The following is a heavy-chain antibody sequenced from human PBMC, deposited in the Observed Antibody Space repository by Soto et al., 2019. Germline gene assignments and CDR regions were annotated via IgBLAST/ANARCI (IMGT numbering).Heavy chain of an antibody. V-gene: IGHV3-15*05. J-gene: IGHJ1*01. CDR2: VKSRPHGGTT. CDR1: GLPFNDAG. Sequence: GGSLRLSCAGSGLPFNDAGFSGGRQSPGKGREGGGRVKSRPHGGTTDYGAFVKGRFTISRDDSKNTVELYMSGLTTDDTGVYYCTEDSYDVWNGYSIHHWGQGAPVTVSS. CDR3: TEDSYDVWNGYSIHH. D-gene: IGHD3-3*01.